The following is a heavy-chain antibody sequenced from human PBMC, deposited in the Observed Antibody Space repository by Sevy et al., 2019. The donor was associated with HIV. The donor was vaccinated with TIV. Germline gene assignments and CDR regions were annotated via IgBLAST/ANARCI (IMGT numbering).Heavy chain of an antibody. D-gene: IGHD6-13*01. CDR2: IRNKADSYTT. CDR3: ATHAGIAAAGRVFDY. J-gene: IGHJ4*02. CDR1: GFTFSDHY. V-gene: IGHV3-72*01. Sequence: GESLKISCAASGFTFSDHYMEWVRQAPGKGPEWVGRIRNKADSYTTEYAASVKGRFTISRDDSKNSLYLLMNSLKTEDTAVYYCATHAGIAAAGRVFDYWGQGTLVTVSS.